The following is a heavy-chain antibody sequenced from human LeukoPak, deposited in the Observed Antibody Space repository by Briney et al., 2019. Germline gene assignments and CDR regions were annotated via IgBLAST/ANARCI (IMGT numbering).Heavy chain of an antibody. V-gene: IGHV3-30-3*01. Sequence: GGSLRLSCAASGFTFSTYAMHWVRQAPGKGLEWVAVISYDGSNKYYADSVKGRFTISRDNSKNTLYLQMNSLRAEDTAVYYCARGGGYCSSTSCYRYYFDYWGQGTLVTVSS. J-gene: IGHJ4*02. CDR1: GFTFSTYA. CDR2: ISYDGSNK. CDR3: ARGGGYCSSTSCYRYYFDY. D-gene: IGHD2-2*01.